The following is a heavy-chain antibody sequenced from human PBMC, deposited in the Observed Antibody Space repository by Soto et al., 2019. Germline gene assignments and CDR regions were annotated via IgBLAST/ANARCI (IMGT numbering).Heavy chain of an antibody. D-gene: IGHD5-12*01. CDR2: IHYNGNT. J-gene: IGHJ4*02. CDR3: AREGNLGRWLQPLDF. Sequence: QVQLQVSAPGLVKPSETLSLTCTVSGDSISAYSWSWVRQPPGKGLEWIGNIHYNGNTKYNPSLKSRVTMSVYTSKNQFSLKRISVTAADTAKYFCAREGNLGRWLQPLDFWGQGTLVTVSS. CDR1: GDSISAYS. V-gene: IGHV4-59*01.